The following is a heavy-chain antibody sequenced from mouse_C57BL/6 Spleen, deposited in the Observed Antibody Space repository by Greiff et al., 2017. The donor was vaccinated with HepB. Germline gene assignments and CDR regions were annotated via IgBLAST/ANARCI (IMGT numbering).Heavy chain of an antibody. Sequence: EVHLVESGGGLVKPGGSLKLSCAASGFTFSSYTMSWVRQTPEKRLEWVATISGGGGNTYYPESVKGRFTISRDNATNTLYLQMSSLRSEDTALFYYAGQGIPPFTTVVAADAMDYWGQGTSVTVSS. CDR3: AGQGIPPFTTVVAADAMDY. CDR1: GFTFSSYT. V-gene: IGHV5-9*01. J-gene: IGHJ4*01. D-gene: IGHD1-1*01. CDR2: ISGGGGNT.